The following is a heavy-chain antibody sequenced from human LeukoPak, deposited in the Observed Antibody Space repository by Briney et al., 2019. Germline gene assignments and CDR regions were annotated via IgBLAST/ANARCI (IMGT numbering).Heavy chain of an antibody. J-gene: IGHJ6*02. Sequence: SAKVSCKASGGTFSSYAISWVRQAPGQGLEWMGRIIPILGIANYAQKFQGRVTITADKSTSTAYMELSSLRSEDTAVYYCARERITMVRGVIVPYYYYGMDVWGQGTTVTVSS. V-gene: IGHV1-69*04. CDR1: GGTFSSYA. CDR3: ARERITMVRGVIVPYYYYGMDV. CDR2: IIPILGIA. D-gene: IGHD3-10*01.